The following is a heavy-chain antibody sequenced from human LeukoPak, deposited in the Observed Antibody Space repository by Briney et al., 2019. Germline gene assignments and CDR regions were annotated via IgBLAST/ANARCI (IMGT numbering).Heavy chain of an antibody. CDR1: GGSIRSYY. CDR3: ARDLGIAAAGTGLWFDP. V-gene: IGHV4-4*07. D-gene: IGHD6-13*01. J-gene: IGHJ5*02. Sequence: SSETLSLTCTVSGGSIRSYYWSWIRQPAGKGLEWIGRIYTSGSTNYNPSLKSRVTMSVDTSKNQFSLKLSSVTAADTAVYYCARDLGIAAAGTGLWFDPWGQGTLVTVSS. CDR2: IYTSGST.